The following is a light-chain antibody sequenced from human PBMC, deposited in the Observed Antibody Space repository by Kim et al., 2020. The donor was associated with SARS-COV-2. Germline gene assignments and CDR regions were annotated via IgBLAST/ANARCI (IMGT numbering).Light chain of an antibody. CDR2: AAS. Sequence: PGDRATLSCRASQSVSNSYLAWYQQKPGQAPSLLIYAASSRAAGVPDRFRGSGSGTDFTLTINRLEPGDFALYFCQHYGSSPPITFGQGTRLEIK. J-gene: IGKJ5*01. CDR3: QHYGSSPPIT. V-gene: IGKV3-20*01. CDR1: QSVSNSY.